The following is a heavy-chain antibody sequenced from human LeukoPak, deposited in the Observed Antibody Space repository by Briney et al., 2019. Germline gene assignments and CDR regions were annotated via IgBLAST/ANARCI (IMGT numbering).Heavy chain of an antibody. CDR2: ISSSGSTI. Sequence: GGSLRLSCEASGFTFSSYEMNWVRQAPGKGLEWVSYISSSGSTIYYADSVKGRFTISRDNAKNSLYLQMNSLRAEDTAVYYCARTWGSSSWYPDAFDIWGQGTMVTVSS. V-gene: IGHV3-48*03. CDR3: ARTWGSSSWYPDAFDI. CDR1: GFTFSSYE. J-gene: IGHJ3*02. D-gene: IGHD6-13*01.